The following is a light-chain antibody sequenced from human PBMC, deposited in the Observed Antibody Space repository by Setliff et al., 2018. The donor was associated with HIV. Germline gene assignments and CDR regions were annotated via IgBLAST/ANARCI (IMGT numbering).Light chain of an antibody. V-gene: IGLV2-14*03. CDR3: ASYRSPATYV. J-gene: IGLJ1*01. CDR1: SSDVGGYDF. Sequence: QSAPPPPASVSGSPGQSITISCIGTSSDVGGYDFVSWYQQRPDKAPKLIIFDVSERPSGVSHRFSGSKSGNTASLTISGLQTEDEGDYFCASYRSPATYVFGIGTRSPS. CDR2: DVS.